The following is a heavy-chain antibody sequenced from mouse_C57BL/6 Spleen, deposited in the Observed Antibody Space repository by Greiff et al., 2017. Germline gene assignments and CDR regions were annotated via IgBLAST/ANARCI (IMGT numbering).Heavy chain of an antibody. CDR2: IYPSDSET. CDR3: AREGGYDGGFDY. V-gene: IGHV1-61*01. D-gene: IGHD2-2*01. J-gene: IGHJ2*01. Sequence: QVQLQQPGAELVRPGSSVKLSCKASGYTFTSYWMDWVKQRPGQGLEWIGNIYPSDSETHYNQKFKDKATLTVDKSSSTAYMQLSSLTSEDSAVYYCAREGGYDGGFDYRGQGTTLTVSS. CDR1: GYTFTSYW.